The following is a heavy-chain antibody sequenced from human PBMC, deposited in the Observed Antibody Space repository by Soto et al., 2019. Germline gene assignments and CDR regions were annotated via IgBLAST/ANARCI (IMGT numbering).Heavy chain of an antibody. V-gene: IGHV1-18*04. CDR2: ISAYNGNT. CDR1: GYTFTSYG. Sequence: QVQLVQSGAEVKKPGASVKVSCQASGYTFTSYGISWVRQAPGQGLEWMGWISAYNGNTNYAQKLQARVTMTTDTSTSTAYMELRSLRSDDAAVYSCARDSRPASRGWYNWFDPWGQGPLVTVSS. CDR3: ARDSRPASRGWYNWFDP. D-gene: IGHD6-19*01. J-gene: IGHJ5*02.